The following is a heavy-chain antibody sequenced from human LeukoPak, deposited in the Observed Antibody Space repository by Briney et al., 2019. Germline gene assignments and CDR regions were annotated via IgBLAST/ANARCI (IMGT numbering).Heavy chain of an antibody. CDR1: AFTFSSYA. Sequence: QPRQSMRPSSAASAFTFSSYAISWVRQPPRDLLGWVSAISGSGGSPYYAESVKGRFTISRDNSKNTLYLQMNSLRAEDTAVYYCAKGGSSGYYSTDYWGQGTLVTVSS. CDR3: AKGGSSGYYSTDY. D-gene: IGHD3-22*01. V-gene: IGHV3-23*01. CDR2: ISGSGGSP. J-gene: IGHJ4*02.